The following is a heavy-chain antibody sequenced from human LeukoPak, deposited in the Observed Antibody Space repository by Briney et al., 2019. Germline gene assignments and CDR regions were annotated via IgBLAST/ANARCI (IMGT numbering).Heavy chain of an antibody. CDR3: ASLVRGVISYYFDY. CDR2: IYHSGST. CDR1: GGSFSGYY. D-gene: IGHD3-10*01. J-gene: IGHJ4*02. Sequence: SETLSLTCAVYGGSFSGYYWGWIRQPPGKGLEWIGSIYHSGSTYYNPSLKSRVTISVDTSKNQFSLKLSSVTAADTAVYYCASLVRGVISYYFDYWGQGTLVTVSS. V-gene: IGHV4-38-2*01.